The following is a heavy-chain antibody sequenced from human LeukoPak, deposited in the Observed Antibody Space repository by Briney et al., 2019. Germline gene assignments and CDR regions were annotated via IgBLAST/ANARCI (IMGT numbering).Heavy chain of an antibody. V-gene: IGHV3-7*01. D-gene: IGHD3-3*01. J-gene: IGHJ4*02. Sequence: GGSLRLPCAASGFSLSTYWMSWVRLAPGKGPEWVANIKYDGTEKYSVDSVKGRFTISRDNAKNSLYLHMNSLRAEDTAVYYCASGFLDDFWSGHFWGQGTLVTVSS. CDR2: IKYDGTEK. CDR1: GFSLSTYW. CDR3: ASGFLDDFWSGHF.